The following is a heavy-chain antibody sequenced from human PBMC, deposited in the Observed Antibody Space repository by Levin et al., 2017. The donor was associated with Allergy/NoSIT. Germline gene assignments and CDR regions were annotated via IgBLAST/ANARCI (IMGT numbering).Heavy chain of an antibody. Sequence: ESLKISCEASGFTFKNYAMGWVRQAPGKGLEWVSIISEDGGTTHYADPVKGRFTISRENSKSTLHLQINNLRAEDAAVYYCSKGGANVPRTRVFDCWGQGTLVTVSS. J-gene: IGHJ4*02. CDR2: ISEDGGTT. CDR1: GFTFKNYA. D-gene: IGHD1-7*01. V-gene: IGHV3-23*01. CDR3: SKGGANVPRTRVFDC.